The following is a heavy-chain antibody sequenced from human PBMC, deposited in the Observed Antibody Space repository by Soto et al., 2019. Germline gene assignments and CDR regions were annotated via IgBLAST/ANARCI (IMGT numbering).Heavy chain of an antibody. D-gene: IGHD2-21*02. Sequence: GGSLRLSCAASGFSLSTNTMHWVRQVPGKGLEWVASISNDGRRKYYADFVKGRFTISRDTANNILYLEMNSLRAEDTSLYYCEGVATAMTYDFWGQGTQVTVSS. CDR2: ISNDGRRK. V-gene: IGHV3-30*04. CDR1: GFSLSTNT. CDR3: EGVATAMTYDF. J-gene: IGHJ4*02.